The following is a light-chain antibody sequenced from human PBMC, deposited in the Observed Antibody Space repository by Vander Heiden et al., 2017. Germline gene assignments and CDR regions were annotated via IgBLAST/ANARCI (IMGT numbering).Light chain of an antibody. CDR3: QHDKSYPWT. Sequence: DIQLTQSPSPLSASVGDTVTITWRASRSIAMYLAWYQQKPGKAPKLLMFKASDLENGVPSRFRGSGFGTEFALTITSLQPDDFATYYCQHDKSYPWTFGQGTKVEVK. CDR1: RSIAMY. CDR2: KAS. V-gene: IGKV1-5*03. J-gene: IGKJ1*01.